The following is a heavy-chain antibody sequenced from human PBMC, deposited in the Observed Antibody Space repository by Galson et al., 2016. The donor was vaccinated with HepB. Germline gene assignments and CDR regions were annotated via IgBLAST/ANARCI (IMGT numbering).Heavy chain of an antibody. CDR2: ISAYNGKR. CDR3: ARENFGYGLDY. CDR1: GYRFTGYG. V-gene: IGHV1-18*01. D-gene: IGHD3-10*01. J-gene: IGHJ4*02. Sequence: SVKVSCKASGYRFTGYGVSWVRQAPGQGLEWMGWISAYNGKRDSAQKFQGRIDLTTDTSTNTVYMELGSLTSDDTAFYYCARENFGYGLDYWGQGTLVTVSS.